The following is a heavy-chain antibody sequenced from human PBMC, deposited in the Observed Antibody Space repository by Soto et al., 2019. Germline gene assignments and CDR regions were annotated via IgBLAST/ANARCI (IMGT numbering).Heavy chain of an antibody. V-gene: IGHV3-23*01. D-gene: IGHD3-10*01. CDR3: ANSRVSMVRGLIIIPNY. CDR2: ISGHGDAT. Sequence: VHLLESGGGLVQPGGSLRLSCAASGFPFTGYAMSWVRQAPGKGLEWVSAISGHGDATFYADSVKGRFTISRDNSKNTLYLHMNSLRAEDTALYYCANSRVSMVRGLIIIPNYWGQGTLVTVSS. J-gene: IGHJ4*02. CDR1: GFPFTGYA.